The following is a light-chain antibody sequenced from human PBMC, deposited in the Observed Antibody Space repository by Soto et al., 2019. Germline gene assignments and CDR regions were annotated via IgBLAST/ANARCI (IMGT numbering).Light chain of an antibody. V-gene: IGKV3-15*01. Sequence: EIVVTQSPATLSVSPGERAILSCRASQSVSSNLAWYQQKPGQAPRLLIYDASTRATGIPARFSGSGSGTEFTLTISSLQSEDFAGDYCQHCNSLPHTFGQGTKLE. J-gene: IGKJ2*01. CDR2: DAS. CDR3: QHCNSLPHT. CDR1: QSVSSN.